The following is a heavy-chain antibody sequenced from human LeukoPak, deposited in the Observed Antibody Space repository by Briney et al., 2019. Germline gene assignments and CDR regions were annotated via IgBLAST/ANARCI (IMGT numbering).Heavy chain of an antibody. V-gene: IGHV4-39*07. CDR2: IYYSGST. D-gene: IGHD2-2*01. J-gene: IGHJ5*02. CDR1: GGSISSSSYY. CDR3: ARSLSVVVPAAFNWFDP. Sequence: SETLSLTCTVSGGSISSSSYYWGWIRQPPGKGLEWIGSIYYSGSTYYNPSLKSRVTISVDTSKNQFSLKLSSVTAADTAVYYCARSLSVVVPAAFNWFDPWGQGTLVTVPS.